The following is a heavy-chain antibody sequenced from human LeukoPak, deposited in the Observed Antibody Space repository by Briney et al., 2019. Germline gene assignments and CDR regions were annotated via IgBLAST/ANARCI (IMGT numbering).Heavy chain of an antibody. D-gene: IGHD6-19*01. J-gene: IGHJ4*02. CDR1: GYSISSGYY. V-gene: IGHV4-38-2*01. Sequence: PSETLSLTCAVSGYSISSGYYWGWIRQPPGKGLEWIGTIYHNGNTYYNPSLKSRVTISVDTSKNQFSLKLSSVTAADTAVYYCARGGGRVAVAGTRFRPPDYWGQGTLVTVSS. CDR3: ARGGGRVAVAGTRFRPPDY. CDR2: IYHNGNT.